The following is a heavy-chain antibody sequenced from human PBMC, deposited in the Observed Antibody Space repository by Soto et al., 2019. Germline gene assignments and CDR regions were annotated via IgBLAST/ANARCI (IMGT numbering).Heavy chain of an antibody. CDR3: ARAYSSSPHLDY. D-gene: IGHD6-6*01. CDR1: GFTFSSYW. V-gene: IGHV3-74*01. J-gene: IGHJ4*02. Sequence: HPGGSLRLSCAASGFTFSSYWMHWVRQAPGKGLVWVSRINSDGSSTSYADSVKGRLTISRDNAKNTLYLQMNRLRAEDTAVYYCARAYSSSPHLDYWGQGTLVTVSS. CDR2: INSDGSST.